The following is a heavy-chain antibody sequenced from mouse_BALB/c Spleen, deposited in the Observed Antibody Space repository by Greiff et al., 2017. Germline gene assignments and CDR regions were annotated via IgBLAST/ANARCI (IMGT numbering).Heavy chain of an antibody. CDR3: TRGTPSWFAY. J-gene: IGHJ3*01. CDR2: IYPGSGST. CDR1: GYTFTSYW. V-gene: IGHV1S22*01. Sequence: LQQPGSELVRPGASVKLSCKASGYTFTSYWMNWVKQRPGQGLEWIGNIYPGSGSTNYDEKFKSKATLTVDTSSSTAYMQLSSLTSEDSAVYYCTRGTPSWFAYWGQGTLVTVSA.